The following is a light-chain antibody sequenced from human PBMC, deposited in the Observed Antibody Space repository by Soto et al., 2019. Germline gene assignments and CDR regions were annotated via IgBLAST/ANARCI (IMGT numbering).Light chain of an antibody. CDR3: QQYYNWPRT. Sequence: EIAMPQSPATLSVSPGGRTTLSCRASQSISNNLAWFQQKRGQAPRLLIYGASTRVTGIPARFSGSGSGTEFTLTISGLQSEDFAVYYCQQYYNWPRTFGQGTKVDIK. J-gene: IGKJ1*01. CDR2: GAS. V-gene: IGKV3-15*01. CDR1: QSISNN.